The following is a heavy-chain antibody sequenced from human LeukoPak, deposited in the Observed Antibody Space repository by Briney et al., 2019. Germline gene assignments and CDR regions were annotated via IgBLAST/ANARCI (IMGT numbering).Heavy chain of an antibody. CDR1: GFTFTSYW. Sequence: GGSLRLSCAASGFTFTSYWMQWVRQAPGKGLVWVSRINIDGSSTTYADSVKGRFTISRDNAKNTLYLQMNSLRAEDTAVYYCAREGDDTSGYYQDYWDQGTLVTVSS. D-gene: IGHD3-22*01. V-gene: IGHV3-74*01. J-gene: IGHJ4*02. CDR2: INIDGSST. CDR3: AREGDDTSGYYQDY.